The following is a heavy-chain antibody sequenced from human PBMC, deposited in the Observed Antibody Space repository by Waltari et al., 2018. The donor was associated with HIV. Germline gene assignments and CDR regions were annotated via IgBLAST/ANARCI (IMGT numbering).Heavy chain of an antibody. CDR2: VSDAGIA. V-gene: IGHV3-30*18. Sequence: QVQLVESGGGVVQPGRSLRLSCAASGFTFSNYDMHWVRQAPGRVLGWGAVVSDAGIAYYADSLRGRFTISRDTPEDTLYLQINSLRADDTAVYYCAKDWRSGYYTGRSYALDVWGQGTTVTVSS. CDR3: AKDWRSGYYTGRSYALDV. D-gene: IGHD3-3*01. J-gene: IGHJ6*02. CDR1: GFTFSNYD.